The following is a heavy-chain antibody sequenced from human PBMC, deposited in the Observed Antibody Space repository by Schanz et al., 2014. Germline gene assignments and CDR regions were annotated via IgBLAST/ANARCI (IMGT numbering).Heavy chain of an antibody. V-gene: IGHV3-23*01. J-gene: IGHJ3*01. CDR3: ARDEGKDGYNLAFDV. CDR1: GITFSSYA. Sequence: EVQLLESGGGLVQPGGSLRLSCAASGITFSSYAMSWVRQAPGKGLEWVSGISGSGGSTYYGDSVKGRFTISRDNSKNTLYLQMNSLRVEDTAIYYCARDEGKDGYNLAFDVWGQGTLVTVSS. D-gene: IGHD5-12*01. CDR2: ISGSGGST.